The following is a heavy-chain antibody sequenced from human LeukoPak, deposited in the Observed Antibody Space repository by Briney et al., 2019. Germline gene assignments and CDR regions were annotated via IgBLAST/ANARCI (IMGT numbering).Heavy chain of an antibody. Sequence: TGGSLRLSCAASGFTFRGSAMHWVRQASGKGLEWVGRIRSKANSYATAYAASVKGRFTISRDDSKNTAYLQMNSLKTEDTAVYYCTRPKTSGSYQSDYWGQGTLVTVSS. V-gene: IGHV3-73*01. CDR3: TRPKTSGSYQSDY. CDR1: GFTFRGSA. CDR2: IRSKANSYAT. J-gene: IGHJ4*02. D-gene: IGHD1-26*01.